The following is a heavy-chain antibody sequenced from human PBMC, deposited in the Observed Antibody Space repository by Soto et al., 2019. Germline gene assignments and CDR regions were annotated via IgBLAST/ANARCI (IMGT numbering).Heavy chain of an antibody. Sequence: EVQLVESGGGLVKPGGSLRLSCAASGFTFSNAWMSWVRQAPGKGLEWVGRIKSKTDGGTTDYAAPVKGRFTISRDDSKNTLYLHMNSLKTEYTAVYYFTTDRLPYSSSADYWGQGTLVTVSS. D-gene: IGHD6-6*01. J-gene: IGHJ4*02. CDR2: IKSKTDGGTT. CDR3: TTDRLPYSSSADY. V-gene: IGHV3-15*01. CDR1: GFTFSNAW.